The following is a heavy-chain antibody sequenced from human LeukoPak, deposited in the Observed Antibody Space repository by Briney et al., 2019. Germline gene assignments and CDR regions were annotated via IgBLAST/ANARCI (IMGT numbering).Heavy chain of an antibody. CDR2: ISYDGSNK. CDR1: GFTFSSYA. J-gene: IGHJ3*02. D-gene: IGHD1-26*01. V-gene: IGHV3-30*04. CDR3: ARSSGEGATWAFDI. Sequence: PGGSLRLSCAASGFTFSSYAMHWVRQAPGKGLEWVAVISYDGSNKYYADSVKGRFTISRDNSKNTLYLQVNSLRAEDTAVYYCARSSGEGATWAFDIWGQGTMVTVSS.